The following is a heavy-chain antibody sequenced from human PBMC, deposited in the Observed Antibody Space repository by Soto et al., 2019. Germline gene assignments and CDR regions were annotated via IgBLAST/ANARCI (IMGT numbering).Heavy chain of an antibody. CDR3: AKDPSYSSSWYRWFDP. Sequence: GGSLRLSCAASGFTFSSYAMSWVRQAPGKGLEWVSAISGSGGSTYYADSVKGRFTISRDNSKNTLYLQMNSLRAEDTAVYYCAKDPSYSSSWYRWFDPSGQGTLVTVSS. V-gene: IGHV3-23*01. J-gene: IGHJ5*02. D-gene: IGHD6-13*01. CDR2: ISGSGGST. CDR1: GFTFSSYA.